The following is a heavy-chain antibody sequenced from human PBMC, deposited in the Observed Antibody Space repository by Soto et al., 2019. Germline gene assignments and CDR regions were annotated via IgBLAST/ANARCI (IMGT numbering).Heavy chain of an antibody. CDR1: GGSISSGGYS. CDR3: AAGGGLARYY. Sequence: QLQLQESGSGLVKPSQTLSLPCAVSGGSISSGGYSWSWLRQPPGKGLEWIGYIYHSGSTYYNPSLKGLGTISGDRSKNQFSRKVSSVTAADTAVYYCAAGGGLARYYWGQGTLVTVSS. J-gene: IGHJ4*02. CDR2: IYHSGST. D-gene: IGHD1-26*01. V-gene: IGHV4-30-2*01.